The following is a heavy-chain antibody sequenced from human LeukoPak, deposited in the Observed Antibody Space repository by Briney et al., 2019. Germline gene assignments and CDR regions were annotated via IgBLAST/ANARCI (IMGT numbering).Heavy chain of an antibody. J-gene: IGHJ4*02. CDR3: VRGCTSASCQGYFDY. Sequence: GGSLRLSCAASGFAFNDYALGWVRQVPGSGLEWVSSISGSGVTIYYADSVKGRFTISRDNSKDTLYLQMNSLRVEDTAVYYCVRGCTSASCQGYFDYWGQGTLVTVSS. CDR1: GFAFNDYA. D-gene: IGHD2-2*01. V-gene: IGHV3-23*01. CDR2: ISGSGVTI.